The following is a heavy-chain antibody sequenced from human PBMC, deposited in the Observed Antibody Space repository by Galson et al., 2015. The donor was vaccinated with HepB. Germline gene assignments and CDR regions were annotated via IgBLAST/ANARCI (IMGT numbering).Heavy chain of an antibody. CDR3: AKDLELAYCSGGSCSPPDY. CDR2: ISAGGGST. J-gene: IGHJ4*02. V-gene: IGHV3-23*01. D-gene: IGHD2-15*01. Sequence: SLRLSCAVSGFTFRDYAMSWVRQAPGKGLEWVSGISAGGGSTSYADSVKGRFTISRDNSKKTLYLQINNLGAEDTAVYYCAKDLELAYCSGGSCSPPDYWGQGTLVTVSS. CDR1: GFTFRDYA.